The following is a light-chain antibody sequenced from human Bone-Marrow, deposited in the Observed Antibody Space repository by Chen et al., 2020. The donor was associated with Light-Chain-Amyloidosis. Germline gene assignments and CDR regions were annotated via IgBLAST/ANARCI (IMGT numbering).Light chain of an antibody. CDR1: DMPTKY. J-gene: IGLJ2*01. CDR2: RDT. CDR3: QSADSSGTYEVI. Sequence: SYELTQPPSVSVSPGQTPSIPRSGDDMPTKYAYWYQQMPGQAPVLVIHRDTERPSGISERFSGASSGTTATLTSRGVQAEDEADYHCQSADSSGTYEVICGGGTKLTVL. V-gene: IGLV3-25*03.